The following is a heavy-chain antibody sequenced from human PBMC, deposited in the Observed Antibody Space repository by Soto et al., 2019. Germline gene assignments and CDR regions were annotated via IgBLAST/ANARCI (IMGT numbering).Heavy chain of an antibody. V-gene: IGHV1-18*01. J-gene: IGHJ4*02. CDR1: GYTFTSYG. CDR3: AREGRGVYYDSSGGEGSIDY. D-gene: IGHD3-22*01. Sequence: QVQLVQSGAEVKKPGASVKVSCKASGYTFTSYGISWVRQAPGQGLEWMGWISAYNGNTNYAQKLQGRVTMTTDTSTSTAYMELRSLRSDDTAVYYCAREGRGVYYDSSGGEGSIDYWGQGTLVTVSS. CDR2: ISAYNGNT.